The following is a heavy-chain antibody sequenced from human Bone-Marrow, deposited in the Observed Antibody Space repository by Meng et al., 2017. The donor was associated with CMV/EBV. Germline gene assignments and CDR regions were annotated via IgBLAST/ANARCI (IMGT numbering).Heavy chain of an antibody. Sequence: GESLKISCAASGFTVSSNYMSWVRQAPGKGQEWVSVIYSGGSTYYADSVKGRFTIPRDNSKSTLYLQMNSLRAEDTAVYYCARGPGLAAAGTVLYYYYGMDVWGQGTTVTVSS. V-gene: IGHV3-53*01. D-gene: IGHD6-13*01. CDR1: GFTVSSNY. J-gene: IGHJ6*02. CDR2: IYSGGST. CDR3: ARGPGLAAAGTVLYYYYGMDV.